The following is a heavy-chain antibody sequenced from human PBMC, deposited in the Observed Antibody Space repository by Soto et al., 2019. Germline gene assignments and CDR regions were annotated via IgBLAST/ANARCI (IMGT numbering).Heavy chain of an antibody. D-gene: IGHD6-13*01. J-gene: IGHJ4*02. V-gene: IGHV4-39*01. CDR2: IYYSGST. CDR3: ARLLSFIAAAVYFDY. Sequence: SETLSLTCTVSGGSISSSSYYWGWIRQPPGKGLEWIGSIYYSGSTYYNPSLKSRVTISVDTSKNQLSLKLSSVTAADTAVYYCARLLSFIAAAVYFDYWGQGTLVTVSS. CDR1: GGSISSSSYY.